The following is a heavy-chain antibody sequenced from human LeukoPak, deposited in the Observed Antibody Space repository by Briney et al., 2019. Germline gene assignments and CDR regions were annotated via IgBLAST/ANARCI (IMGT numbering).Heavy chain of an antibody. CDR1: GGSISSSSDY. CDR3: ARDYDVLTAYPPTQLFDP. J-gene: IGHJ5*02. CDR2: IYYHENT. D-gene: IGHD3-9*01. Sequence: SETLSLTCTVSGGSISSSSDYWGWIRQAPGKGLEWIGSIYYHENTYYNSSLKSRVTISVDTSKNQFSLKLNSVTAADTAVYYCARDYDVLTAYPPTQLFDPWGQGTLVTVSS. V-gene: IGHV4-39*07.